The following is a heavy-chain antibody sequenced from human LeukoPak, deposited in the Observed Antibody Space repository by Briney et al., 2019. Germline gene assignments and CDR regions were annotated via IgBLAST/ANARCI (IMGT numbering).Heavy chain of an antibody. CDR2: IIPIFGTA. CDR3: ARDRGYSYAKKSSYYYYMDV. Sequence: GASVKVSCKASGYTFTSYGISWVRQAPGQGLEWMGRIIPIFGTANYAQKFQGRVTINADEFTSTVYMELYSLTSEDTAVYYCARDRGYSYAKKSSYYYYMDVWGKGTTVTISS. V-gene: IGHV1-69*13. J-gene: IGHJ6*03. CDR1: GYTFTSYG. D-gene: IGHD5-18*01.